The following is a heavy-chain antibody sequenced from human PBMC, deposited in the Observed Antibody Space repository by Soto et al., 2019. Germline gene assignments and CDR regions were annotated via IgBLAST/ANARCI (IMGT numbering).Heavy chain of an antibody. D-gene: IGHD3-10*01. CDR1: GGSISSYY. J-gene: IGHJ6*02. V-gene: IGHV4-59*01. CDR2: IYYSGST. Sequence: SETLSLTCTVSGGSISSYYWSWIRQPPGKGLEWIGYIYYSGSTNYNPSLKSRVTISVDTSKNQFSLKLSSVTAADTAVYYCAIQGLGVLHGLMDVWGQGTTVTVSS. CDR3: AIQGLGVLHGLMDV.